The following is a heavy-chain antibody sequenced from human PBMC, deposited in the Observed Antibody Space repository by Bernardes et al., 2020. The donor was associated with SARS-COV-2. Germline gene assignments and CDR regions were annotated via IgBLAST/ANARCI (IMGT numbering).Heavy chain of an antibody. Sequence: SMGLCWAVSGFTLSSYAMSWVRQTPGKGLEWVSGFHDSGGFTYYADSVKGRFSISRDNSKNTLYLQMNSLRTEDTAVYYCAKELNWNHFDYWGQGSLVSVSS. D-gene: IGHD1-20*01. CDR3: AKELNWNHFDY. CDR1: GFTLSSYA. J-gene: IGHJ4*02. CDR2: FHDSGGFT. V-gene: IGHV3-23*01.